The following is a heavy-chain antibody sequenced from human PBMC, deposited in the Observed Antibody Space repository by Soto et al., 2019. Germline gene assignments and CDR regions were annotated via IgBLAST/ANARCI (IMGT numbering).Heavy chain of an antibody. V-gene: IGHV4-31*03. CDR2: IYDSESA. J-gene: IGHJ4*02. Sequence: SETLSLTCNVSGESISSGGYYWSWIRHHPGKGLEWIGYIYDSESAYYNPSLKSRVIISMDTSKNHFAMRLSSVTAADTAVYYCARASSSSSAADYWGQGTLVTVSS. CDR1: GESISSGGYY. D-gene: IGHD6-6*01. CDR3: ARASSSSSAADY.